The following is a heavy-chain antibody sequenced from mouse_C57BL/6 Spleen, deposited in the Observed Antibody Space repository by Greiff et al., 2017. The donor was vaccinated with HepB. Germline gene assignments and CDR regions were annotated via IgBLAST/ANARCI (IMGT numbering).Heavy chain of an antibody. D-gene: IGHD1-1*01. V-gene: IGHV1-82*01. CDR1: GYAFSSSW. CDR2: IYPGDGDT. Sequence: QVQLQQSGPELVKPGASVKISCKASGYAFSSSWMNWVKQRPGKGLEWIGRIYPGDGDTNYNGKFKSKATLTADKSSSTAYMQLSSLTSEDSAVYFCARYYYGSSYGYAMDYWGQGTSVTVSS. J-gene: IGHJ4*01. CDR3: ARYYYGSSYGYAMDY.